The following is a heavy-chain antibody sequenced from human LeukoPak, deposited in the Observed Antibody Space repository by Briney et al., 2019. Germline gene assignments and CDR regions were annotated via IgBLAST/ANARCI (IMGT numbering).Heavy chain of an antibody. V-gene: IGHV3-9*03. D-gene: IGHD6-6*01. CDR2: ISWNSGSI. CDR1: GFTFDDYA. CDR3: AKDMSVGAARGMDV. J-gene: IGHJ6*03. Sequence: GGSLRLSCAASGFTFDDYAMHWVRQAPGKGLEWVSGISWNSGSIGYADSVKGRFTISRDNAKNSLYLQMNSLRGEDMALYYCAKDMSVGAARGMDVWGKGTKVTVSS.